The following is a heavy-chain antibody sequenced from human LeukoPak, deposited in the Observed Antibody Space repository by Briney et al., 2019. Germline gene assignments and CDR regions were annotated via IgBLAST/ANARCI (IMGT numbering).Heavy chain of an antibody. CDR2: IWYDGSNK. V-gene: IGHV3-33*08. Sequence: GGSLRLSCAASGFTFSNYWIHWVRQAPGKGLEWEAVIWYDGSNKYYADSVKGRFTISRDNSKNTLYLQMNSLRAEDTAVYYCARGLNYYDSSGHDYWGQGTLVTVSS. CDR1: GFTFSNYW. J-gene: IGHJ4*02. D-gene: IGHD3-22*01. CDR3: ARGLNYYDSSGHDY.